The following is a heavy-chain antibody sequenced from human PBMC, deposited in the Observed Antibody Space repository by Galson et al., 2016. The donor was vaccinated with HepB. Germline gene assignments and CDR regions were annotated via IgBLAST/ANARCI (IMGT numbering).Heavy chain of an antibody. CDR3: AGGKLATGWGS. V-gene: IGHV3-23*01. D-gene: IGHD1-26*01. CDR1: GFTFSSYG. J-gene: IGHJ5*02. CDR2: ISPGGST. Sequence: SLRLSCAASGFTFSSYGMSWVRQAPGRGLEWVSSISPGGSTYTDSVKGRFTISRDNSRNTLYLEMNSLRAADTAVYFCAGGKLATGWGSWGQGILVVVSS.